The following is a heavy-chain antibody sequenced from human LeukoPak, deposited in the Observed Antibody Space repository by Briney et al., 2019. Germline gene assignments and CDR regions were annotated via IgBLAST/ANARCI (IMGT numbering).Heavy chain of an antibody. V-gene: IGHV3-23*01. J-gene: IGHJ4*02. CDR3: TRDQDFRSGRYRRDFDY. CDR2: ISGSGGST. Sequence: GGSLRLSCAASGFTFSSYAMSWVRQAPGKGLEWASAISGSGGSTYYADSVKGRFTISRDNSKNTLYLQMNSLRAEDTAVYYCTRDQDFRSGRYRRDFDYWGQGTLVTVS. D-gene: IGHD3-3*01. CDR1: GFTFSSYA.